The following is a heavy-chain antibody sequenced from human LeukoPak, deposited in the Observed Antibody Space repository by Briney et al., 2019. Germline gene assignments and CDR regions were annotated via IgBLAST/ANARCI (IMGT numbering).Heavy chain of an antibody. Sequence: SETLSLTCAVYGGSFSGYYWSWIRQPPGKGLEWIGEINHSGSTNYNPSLQSRVTISLDTSKNQFSLKLSSVTAADTAVYYCATSYGGPRGNWFDPWGQGTLVTVSS. CDR3: ATSYGGPRGNWFDP. J-gene: IGHJ5*02. V-gene: IGHV4-34*01. D-gene: IGHD4-17*01. CDR1: GGSFSGYY. CDR2: INHSGST.